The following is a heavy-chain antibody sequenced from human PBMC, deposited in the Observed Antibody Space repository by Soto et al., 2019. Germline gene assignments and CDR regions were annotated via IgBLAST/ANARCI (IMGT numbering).Heavy chain of an antibody. V-gene: IGHV1-69*01. CDR3: ARGAKYYYDSSPLYYYYGMDV. CDR1: GGTFSSYA. J-gene: IGHJ6*02. D-gene: IGHD3-22*01. Sequence: QVPLVQSGAEVKKPGSSVKVSCKASGGTFSSYAISWVRQAPGQGLEWMGGIIPIFGTANYAQKFQGRVTITADESTSTAYMELSSLRSEDTAVYYCARGAKYYYDSSPLYYYYGMDVWGQGTTVTVSS. CDR2: IIPIFGTA.